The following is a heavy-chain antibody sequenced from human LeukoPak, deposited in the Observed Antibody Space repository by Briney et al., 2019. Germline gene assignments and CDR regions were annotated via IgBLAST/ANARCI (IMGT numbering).Heavy chain of an antibody. V-gene: IGHV4-39*07. D-gene: IGHD5-12*01. CDR3: ARDWDGGYVSYYFDY. J-gene: IGHJ4*02. CDR1: GGSISSSSYY. CDR2: IYYSGST. Sequence: SETLSLTCTVSGGSISSSSYYWGWIRQPPGKGLEWIGSIYYSGSTYYNPSLKSRVTISVDTSKNQFSLKLSSVTAADTAVYYCARDWDGGYVSYYFDYWGQGTLVTVSS.